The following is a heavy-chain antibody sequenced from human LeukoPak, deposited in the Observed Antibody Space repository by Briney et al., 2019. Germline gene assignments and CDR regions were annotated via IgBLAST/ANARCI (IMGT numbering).Heavy chain of an antibody. J-gene: IGHJ4*02. CDR2: FDPEDGET. V-gene: IGHV1-24*01. Sequence: ASVKVSCKVSGYTGTELSMHWVRQAPGKGLEWMGGFDPEDGETIYAKKFQGRVTMTEDTSTDTAYMELSSLRSEDTAVYYCATSPGSGSYKYYFDYWGQGTLVTVSS. D-gene: IGHD1-26*01. CDR3: ATSPGSGSYKYYFDY. CDR1: GYTGTELS.